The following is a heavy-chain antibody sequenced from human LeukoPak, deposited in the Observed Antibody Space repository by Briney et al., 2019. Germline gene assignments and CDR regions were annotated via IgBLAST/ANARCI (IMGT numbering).Heavy chain of an antibody. CDR3: ARDPSAAFDF. Sequence: RTGTSLRLSCAASGFPFSSYGMHWVRQAPGKGLEWVARLVYDARSDYENSVKGRFSISRDDSKNTLFLDMSNLRVEDTALYYCARDPSAAFDFWGQGVLVTVSS. J-gene: IGHJ4*02. V-gene: IGHV3-33*01. CDR2: LVYDARS. CDR1: GFPFSSYG. D-gene: IGHD6-25*01.